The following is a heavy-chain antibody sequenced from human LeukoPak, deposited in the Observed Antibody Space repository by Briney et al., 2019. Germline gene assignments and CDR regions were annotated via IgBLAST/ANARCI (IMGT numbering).Heavy chain of an antibody. CDR3: ARDSRGFGETYFDY. CDR2: IKQDGSEK. V-gene: IGHV3-7*01. J-gene: IGHJ4*02. CDR1: GFTFSSYW. Sequence: PGGSLRLSCAASGFTFSSYWLSWVRQAPGKGLEWVANIKQDGSEKYYVDSVKGRFTISRDNAKNSLYLQMNSLRAEETAVYYCARDSRGFGETYFDYWGQGTLVTVSS. D-gene: IGHD3-10*01.